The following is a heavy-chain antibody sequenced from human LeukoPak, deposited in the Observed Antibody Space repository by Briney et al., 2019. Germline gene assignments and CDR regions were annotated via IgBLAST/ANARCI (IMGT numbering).Heavy chain of an antibody. V-gene: IGHV1-69*13. J-gene: IGHJ5*02. CDR2: IIPIFGTA. CDR1: GYTFTSYG. Sequence: SVKVSCKASGYTFTSYGISWVRQAPGQGLEWMGGIIPIFGTANYAQKFQGRVTITADESTSTAYMELSSLRSEDTAVYYCAREGSSWPSYNWFDPWGQGTLVTVSS. CDR3: AREGSSWPSYNWFDP. D-gene: IGHD6-13*01.